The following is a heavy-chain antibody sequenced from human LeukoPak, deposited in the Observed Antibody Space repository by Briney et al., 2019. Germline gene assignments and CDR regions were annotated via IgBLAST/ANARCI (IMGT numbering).Heavy chain of an antibody. V-gene: IGHV3-23*01. CDR1: GFSFSNYA. CDR2: ISGSGGST. D-gene: IGHD3-22*01. CDR3: AKGRREYYDSSPDY. J-gene: IGHJ4*02. Sequence: GGSLRLSCAASGFSFSNYAMSWVRQAPGKGLEWVSAISGSGGSTYYADSVKGRFTISRDNSKNTLYLQMNSLRAEDTAVYYCAKGRREYYDSSPDYWGQGTLVTVSS.